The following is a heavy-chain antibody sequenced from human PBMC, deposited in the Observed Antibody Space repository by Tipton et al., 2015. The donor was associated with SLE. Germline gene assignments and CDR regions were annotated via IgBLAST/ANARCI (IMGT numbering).Heavy chain of an antibody. D-gene: IGHD2-21*02. Sequence: LRLSCTVSGGSISSGGYYWNWIRQHPGKGLEWIGYIYYSGSTYYNPSLKSRVTISVDTSKNQFSLKLSSVTAADTAVYYCARDGDWGQGYFDYWGQGTLVTVSS. CDR3: ARDGDWGQGYFDY. J-gene: IGHJ4*02. CDR1: GGSISSGGYY. V-gene: IGHV4-31*02. CDR2: IYYSGST.